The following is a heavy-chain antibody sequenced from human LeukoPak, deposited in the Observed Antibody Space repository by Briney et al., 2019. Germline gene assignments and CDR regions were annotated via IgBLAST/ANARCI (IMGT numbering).Heavy chain of an antibody. CDR1: GYIFSGNG. Sequence: GASVKISCKTAGYIFSGNGISWVRQAPGRGLEWMGWITGNNGNTNYASSFQGRVTMTTDPSTNTAYMELTSLRSDDTAVYYCARDQRNSGSYRFEYWGQGTLVTVSS. CDR3: ARDQRNSGSYRFEY. D-gene: IGHD1-26*01. V-gene: IGHV1-18*04. CDR2: ITGNNGNT. J-gene: IGHJ4*02.